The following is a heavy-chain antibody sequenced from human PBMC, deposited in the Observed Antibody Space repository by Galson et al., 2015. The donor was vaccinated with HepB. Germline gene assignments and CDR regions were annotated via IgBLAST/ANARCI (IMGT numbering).Heavy chain of an antibody. CDR3: ARGGGGFWGSYHTTSPFDY. D-gene: IGHD3-16*02. CDR2: INTNTGNP. Sequence: SVKVSCKASGYTFTNYAMNWVRQAPGQGLEWMGWINTNTGNPTYAQGFTGRFVFSLDPSVSTAYLQSSSLKAEDTAVYYCARGGGGFWGSYHTTSPFDYWGQGTLVTVSS. V-gene: IGHV7-4-1*02. CDR1: GYTFTNYA. J-gene: IGHJ4*02.